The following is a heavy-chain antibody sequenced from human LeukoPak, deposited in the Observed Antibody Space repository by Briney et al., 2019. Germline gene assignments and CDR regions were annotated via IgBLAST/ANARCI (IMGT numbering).Heavy chain of an antibody. CDR3: AREPEWELPTDY. CDR2: IYYSGST. D-gene: IGHD1-26*01. Sequence: SETLSLTCTVSGGSISTSNYHWSWIRQPPGKGLEWIGYIYYSGSTNYNPSLKSRVTISVDTSKNQFSLKLSSVTAADTAVYYCAREPEWELPTDYWGQGTLVTVSS. V-gene: IGHV4-61*01. CDR1: GGSISTSNYH. J-gene: IGHJ4*02.